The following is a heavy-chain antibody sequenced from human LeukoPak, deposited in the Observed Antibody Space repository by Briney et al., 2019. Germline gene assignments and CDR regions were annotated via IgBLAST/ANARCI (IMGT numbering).Heavy chain of an antibody. CDR3: ARDLRDVWGSYRYDFDY. D-gene: IGHD3-16*02. V-gene: IGHV3-21*01. CDR2: ISSSSSYI. Sequence: GGSLRLSCAASGFTFSTYGMHWVRQAPGKGLEWVSSISSSSSYIYYADSVKGRFTISRDNAKNSLYLQMNSLRAEDTAVYYCARDLRDVWGSYRYDFDYWGQGTLVTVSS. CDR1: GFTFSTYG. J-gene: IGHJ4*02.